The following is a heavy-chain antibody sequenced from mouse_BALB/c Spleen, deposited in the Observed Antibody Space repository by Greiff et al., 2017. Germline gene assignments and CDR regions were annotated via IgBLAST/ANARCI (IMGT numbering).Heavy chain of an antibody. CDR1: GFTFSSYA. CDR3: ARGQDGNYLYYYAMDY. V-gene: IGHV5-6-5*01. D-gene: IGHD2-1*01. J-gene: IGHJ4*01. CDR2: ISSGGST. Sequence: EVQLVESGGGLVKPGGSLKLSCAASGFTFSSYAMSWVRQTPEKRLEWVASISSGGSTYYPDSVKGRFTISRDNARNILYLQMSSLRSEDTAMYYCARGQDGNYLYYYAMDYWGQGTSVTVSS.